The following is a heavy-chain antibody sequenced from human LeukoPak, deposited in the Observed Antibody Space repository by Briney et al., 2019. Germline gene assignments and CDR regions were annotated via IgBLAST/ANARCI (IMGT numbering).Heavy chain of an antibody. Sequence: SETLSLTCAVSGGSISSRNWWSWVRQPPGKGLEWIGEISHSGSTNYDPSLKSRVTISVDKSMNQFSLKLSSVTAADTAVYYCASREYYDSTGYYPTWGQGTLVTVSS. CDR2: ISHSGST. J-gene: IGHJ5*02. D-gene: IGHD3-22*01. CDR3: ASREYYDSTGYYPT. V-gene: IGHV4-4*02. CDR1: GGSISSRNW.